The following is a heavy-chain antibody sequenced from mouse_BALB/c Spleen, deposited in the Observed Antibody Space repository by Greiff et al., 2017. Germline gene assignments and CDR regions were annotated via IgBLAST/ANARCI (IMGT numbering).Heavy chain of an antibody. Sequence: QVQLQQSGAELMKPGASVKISCKATGYTFSSYWIEWVKQRPGHGLEWIGEILPGSGSTNYNEKFKGKATFTADTSSNTAYMQLSSLTSEDSAVYYCARSSITHAMDYWGQGTSVTVSS. CDR1: GYTFSSYW. D-gene: IGHD1-1*01. CDR3: ARSSITHAMDY. CDR2: ILPGSGST. V-gene: IGHV1-9*01. J-gene: IGHJ4*01.